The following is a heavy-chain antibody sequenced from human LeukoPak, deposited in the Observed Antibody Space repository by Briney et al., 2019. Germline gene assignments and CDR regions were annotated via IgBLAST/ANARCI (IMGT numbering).Heavy chain of an antibody. Sequence: KPSQTLSLTCAISGDSVSSNSAAWNWTRQSPSRGLEWLGRTYYRSKWYNDYAVSVKSRITINPDTSKNQFSLQLNSVTPEDTAVYYCARAGGTTLYHWFDPWGQGTLVTVSS. D-gene: IGHD1-1*01. CDR2: TYYRSKWYN. V-gene: IGHV6-1*01. CDR1: GDSVSSNSAA. CDR3: ARAGGTTLYHWFDP. J-gene: IGHJ5*02.